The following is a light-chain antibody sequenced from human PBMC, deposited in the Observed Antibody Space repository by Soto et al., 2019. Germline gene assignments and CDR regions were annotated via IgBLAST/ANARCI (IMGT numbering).Light chain of an antibody. CDR3: GTWDARLDGTYV. J-gene: IGLJ1*01. V-gene: IGLV1-51*01. Sequence: QSALTQPPSVSAAPGQQVTISCSGSSSNIGDNYVSWYQHFPGTAPKLVVYDNDRRPSGIPGRFSGSKSGTSATLVITGLQTGDEADYYCGTWDARLDGTYVFGTGTKVTVL. CDR1: SSNIGDNY. CDR2: DND.